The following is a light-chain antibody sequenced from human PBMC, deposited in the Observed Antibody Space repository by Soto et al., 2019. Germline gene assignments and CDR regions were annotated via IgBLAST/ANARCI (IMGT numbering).Light chain of an antibody. V-gene: IGKV1-39*01. J-gene: IGKJ5*01. CDR3: QRSYSTPIT. CDR2: AAS. CDR1: QSIRSY. Sequence: DIQMTQSPSSLSASVGDRVTITCRASQSIRSYLNWYQQKPGKAPKLLINAASSLQSGVPSTFSGSGSGTDFTLTISSLQPEDFATYYCQRSYSTPITFGQGTRLEIK.